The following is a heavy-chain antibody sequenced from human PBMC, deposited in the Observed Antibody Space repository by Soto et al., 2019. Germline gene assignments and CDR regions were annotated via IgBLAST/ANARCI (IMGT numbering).Heavy chain of an antibody. D-gene: IGHD6-13*01. V-gene: IGHV4-59*01. Sequence: SETLSLTCTVSGDSMSNYFGSWIRQSPGKALEWIGFIYYSGSTNYNPSLKSRVTISLDTSKNQFSLKLSSVTAADTAVYYCARYSSNWPHFDYWGQGTLVTVSS. CDR3: ARYSSNWPHFDY. CDR1: GDSMSNYF. J-gene: IGHJ4*02. CDR2: IYYSGST.